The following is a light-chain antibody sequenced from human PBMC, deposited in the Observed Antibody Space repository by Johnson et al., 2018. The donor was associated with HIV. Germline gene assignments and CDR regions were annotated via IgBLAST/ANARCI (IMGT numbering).Light chain of an antibody. Sequence: QSVLTQSPSVSAAPGQKVTISCSGSSSNIGNNYVSWYQQLPGTAPKLLMYENNKRPSGIPDRFSGSKSGTSATLGITGLQTGDEADYYCGTWDSSQRKVFGTWTKCTVL. J-gene: IGLJ1*01. CDR1: SSNIGNNY. CDR3: GTWDSSQRKV. V-gene: IGLV1-51*02. CDR2: ENN.